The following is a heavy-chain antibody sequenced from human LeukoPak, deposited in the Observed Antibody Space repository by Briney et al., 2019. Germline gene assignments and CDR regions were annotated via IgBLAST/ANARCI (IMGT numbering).Heavy chain of an antibody. D-gene: IGHD6-13*01. Sequence: SETLSLTCTVSGASISSYYWSWIRQPPGKGLEWIGYIFYRGSTNYNPSLKSQVTTSVDTSKNQFSLKLSSVTAADTAVYYCASGPYPAAGTDHQFDYWGQGILVTVSS. V-gene: IGHV4-59*01. J-gene: IGHJ4*02. CDR1: GASISSYY. CDR3: ASGPYPAAGTDHQFDY. CDR2: IFYRGST.